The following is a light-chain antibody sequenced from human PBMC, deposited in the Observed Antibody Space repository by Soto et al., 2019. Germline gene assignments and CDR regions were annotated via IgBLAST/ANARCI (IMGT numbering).Light chain of an antibody. CDR1: QTVRNNY. J-gene: IGKJ5*01. CDR3: QQYGSSST. V-gene: IGKV3-20*01. CDR2: DAS. Sequence: VLTQSPGTLSLSPGDSATLSCRASQTVRNNYLAWYQQRPGQAPRLLIYDASSRPTGIQDRFSGSGSGTEFTLTIRRLEPEDFAVYYCQQYGSSSTFGQGTRLEIK.